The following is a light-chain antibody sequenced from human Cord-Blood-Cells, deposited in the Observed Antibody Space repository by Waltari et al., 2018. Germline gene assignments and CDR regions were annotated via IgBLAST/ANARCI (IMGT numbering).Light chain of an antibody. J-gene: IGLJ3*02. CDR2: DVS. Sequence: YALTQPASVSGSPGQSITISCPGTSSDVGGYNYVSWYQQHPGKAPKLMIYDVSNRPSGVSNRFSGSQSGNTASLTISGLQAEDEADYYCSSYTSSSTWVFGGGTKLTVL. V-gene: IGLV2-14*01. CDR1: SSDVGGYNY. CDR3: SSYTSSSTWV.